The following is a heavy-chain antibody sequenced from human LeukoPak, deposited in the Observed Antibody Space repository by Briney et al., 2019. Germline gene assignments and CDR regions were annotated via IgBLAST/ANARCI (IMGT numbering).Heavy chain of an antibody. Sequence: PSETLSLTCTVSGGSISSYYWSWIRQPPGKGLEWIGYIYYSGSTNYNPSLKSRVTISVDTSKNQFSLKLSSVTAADMAVYYCARRAFSSGYYYFDYWGQGTLVTVSS. D-gene: IGHD3-22*01. CDR1: GGSISSYY. CDR3: ARRAFSSGYYYFDY. CDR2: IYYSGST. V-gene: IGHV4-59*08. J-gene: IGHJ4*02.